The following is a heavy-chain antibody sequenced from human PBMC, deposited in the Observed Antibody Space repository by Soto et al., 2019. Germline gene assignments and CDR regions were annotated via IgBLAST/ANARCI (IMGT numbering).Heavy chain of an antibody. V-gene: IGHV3-48*02. J-gene: IGHJ4*02. CDR2: ITSSGDSI. CDR3: ARLPNGSTVPS. D-gene: IGHD4-17*01. Sequence: EVQLLESGGGLVHPGGSLRLSCVASGFGFSDYSMHWVRQAPGKGLEWVSYITSSGDSIYYADSIKGRFTVSRDNAKNSLFLQMNSLREEDTAVYYCARLPNGSTVPSWGQGTLVTVSS. CDR1: GFGFSDYS.